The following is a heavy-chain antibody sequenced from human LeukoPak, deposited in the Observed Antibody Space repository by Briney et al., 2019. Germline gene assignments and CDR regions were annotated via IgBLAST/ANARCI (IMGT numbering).Heavy chain of an antibody. CDR3: ARGAKMVYAIPRVFDP. CDR2: IYYSGST. D-gene: IGHD2-8*01. CDR1: GGSLSSYY. V-gene: IGHV4-59*01. Sequence: SETLSLTCTVSGGSLSSYYWSWIRQPPGKGLEWIGYIYYSGSTNYNPSLKSRVTISVDTSKNQFSLKLSSVTAADTAVYYCARGAKMVYAIPRVFDPWGQGTLVTVSS. J-gene: IGHJ5*02.